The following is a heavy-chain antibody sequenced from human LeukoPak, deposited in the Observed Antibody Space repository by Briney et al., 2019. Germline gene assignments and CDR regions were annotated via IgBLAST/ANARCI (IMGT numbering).Heavy chain of an antibody. V-gene: IGHV3-74*01. D-gene: IGHD4-11*01. J-gene: IGHJ5*02. CDR3: VRESYSVFDP. CDR2: INSDGSST. CDR1: GFTFSSYW. Sequence: GGSLRLSCAASGFTFSSYWMHWVRQAPGKGLVWASCINSDGSSTSYVDSVKGRSTISRDNAKNTLYLQMNSLRAEDTGVYYCVRESYSVFDPWGQGTLVTVSS.